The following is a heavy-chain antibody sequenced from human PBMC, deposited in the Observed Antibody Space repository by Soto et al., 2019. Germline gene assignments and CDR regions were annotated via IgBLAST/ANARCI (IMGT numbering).Heavy chain of an antibody. CDR1: GGTFSSYA. CDR3: ARGVPDHYATDV. CDR2: IIPIFGTA. Sequence: ASVKVSCKASGGTFSSYAISWVRQAPGQGLEWMGGIIPIFGTANYAQKFQGRVTITADESTSTAYMELSSLRSEDTAVYYCARGVPDHYATDVWGQGTTVTVSS. V-gene: IGHV1-69*13. J-gene: IGHJ6*02.